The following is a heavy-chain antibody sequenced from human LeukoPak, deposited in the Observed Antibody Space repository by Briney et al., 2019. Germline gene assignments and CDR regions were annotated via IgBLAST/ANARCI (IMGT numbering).Heavy chain of an antibody. CDR2: MKPDGSEK. CDR3: AKDAF. Sequence: PGGSLRLSCAASGFPFDISWLNWVRQAPGKGPEWVATMKPDGSEKYYVDSVKGRFTISSDNAKNSVYLQMDSLRVEDTAVYYCAKDAFWGRGTLVTVSS. CDR1: GFPFDISW. J-gene: IGHJ4*02. V-gene: IGHV3-7*01.